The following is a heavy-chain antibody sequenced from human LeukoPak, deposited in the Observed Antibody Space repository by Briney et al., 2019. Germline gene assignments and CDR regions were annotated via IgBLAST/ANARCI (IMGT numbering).Heavy chain of an antibody. V-gene: IGHV3-30*04. Sequence: GRSLRLSCAASGFTFSSYAMHWVRQAPGKGLEWVAVISYDGSNKYYADSVKGRFTISRDNSKNTLYLQMNSLRAEDTAVYYCARDLYSSGWYGVDYWGRGTLVTVSS. CDR1: GFTFSSYA. CDR2: ISYDGSNK. J-gene: IGHJ4*02. CDR3: ARDLYSSGWYGVDY. D-gene: IGHD6-19*01.